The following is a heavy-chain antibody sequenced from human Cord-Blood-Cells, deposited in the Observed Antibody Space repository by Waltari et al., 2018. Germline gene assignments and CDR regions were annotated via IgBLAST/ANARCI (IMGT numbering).Heavy chain of an antibody. CDR1: GGSFSGYY. J-gene: IGHJ4*02. CDR2: INQSGTT. V-gene: IGHV4-34*01. D-gene: IGHD3-10*01. CDR3: ARGLSITMVRGVNRGYFDY. Sequence: QVQLQQWGAGLLKPSETLSLTCAVYGGSFSGYYWSWIRQPPGKGLGWIGEINQSGTTHSNPSLRSRVTISVDTSKNQFSLKLSSVTAADTAVYYCARGLSITMVRGVNRGYFDYWGQGTLVTVSS.